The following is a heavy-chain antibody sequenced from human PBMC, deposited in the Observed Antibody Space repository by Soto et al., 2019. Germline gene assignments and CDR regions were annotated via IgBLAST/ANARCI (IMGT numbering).Heavy chain of an antibody. Sequence: QVQLQQWGAGLLKPSETLSLTCAVYGGSFSGYYWNWIRQPPGKGLEWIGEINHSGSTNYNPSLKSRVTLSVGTSKNQFSLKLSSVTAADTAVYYCAQGWGRIFDYWGQGTLVTVSS. CDR1: GGSFSGYY. V-gene: IGHV4-34*01. CDR2: INHSGST. J-gene: IGHJ4*02. D-gene: IGHD7-27*01. CDR3: AQGWGRIFDY.